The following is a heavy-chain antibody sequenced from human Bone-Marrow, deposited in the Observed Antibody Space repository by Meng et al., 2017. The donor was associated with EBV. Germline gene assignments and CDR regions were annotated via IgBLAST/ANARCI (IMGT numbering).Heavy chain of an antibody. D-gene: IGHD5-24*01. J-gene: IGHJ4*02. CDR3: SRDLAGSDDV. CDR1: GFSFSRYW. CDR2: TNEDGRIT. Sequence: VQLVESGGACVQPGGSLRLSCVASGFSFSRYWMHWVRQAPGKGLVWVSRTNEDGRITNYADSVKGRFTISRDNTKNRLYLQMDSLRAEDTALYFCSRDLAGSDDVWGQGTLVTV. V-gene: IGHV3-74*01.